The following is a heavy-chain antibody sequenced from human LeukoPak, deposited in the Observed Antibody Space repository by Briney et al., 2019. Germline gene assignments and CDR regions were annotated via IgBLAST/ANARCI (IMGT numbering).Heavy chain of an antibody. CDR3: ARAYSGTYGLGYYYMDV. CDR2: MNPNSGNT. Sequence: ASVKVSCKASGYTFTSYDINWVRQATGQGLEWMGWMNPNSGNTGYAQKFQGRVTITRNTSISTAYMELSSLRSEDTAVYYCARAYSGTYGLGYYYMDVWGKGTTVTISS. CDR1: GYTFTSYD. V-gene: IGHV1-8*03. J-gene: IGHJ6*03. D-gene: IGHD1-26*01.